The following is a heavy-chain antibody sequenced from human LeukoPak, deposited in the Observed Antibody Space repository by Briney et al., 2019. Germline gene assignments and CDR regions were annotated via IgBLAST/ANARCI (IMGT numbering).Heavy chain of an antibody. CDR1: GFTFSSYG. CDR2: IWYDGSNK. V-gene: IGHV3-33*01. CDR3: TRQNYYDSSGYNY. D-gene: IGHD3-22*01. Sequence: GGSLRLSCAASGFTFSSYGMHWVRQAPGKGLEWVAVIWYDGSNKYYADSVKGRFTISRDDSKNTAYLQMNSLKTEDTAVYYCTRQNYYDSSGYNYWGQGTLVTVSS. J-gene: IGHJ4*02.